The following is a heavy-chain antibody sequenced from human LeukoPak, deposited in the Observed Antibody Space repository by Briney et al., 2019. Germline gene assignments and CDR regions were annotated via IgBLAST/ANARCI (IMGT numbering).Heavy chain of an antibody. CDR2: IYSGGST. V-gene: IGHV3-66*01. D-gene: IGHD3-22*01. CDR1: GLTVSNNY. Sequence: GGSLRLSCAASGLTVSNNYMTWVRQAPGKGLEWVSVIYSGGSTDYADSVKGRLSISRDNSKNTLYLQMNSLRAEDTAVYYCASYYYDSSGYYGTFDYWGQGTLVTVSS. J-gene: IGHJ4*02. CDR3: ASYYYDSSGYYGTFDY.